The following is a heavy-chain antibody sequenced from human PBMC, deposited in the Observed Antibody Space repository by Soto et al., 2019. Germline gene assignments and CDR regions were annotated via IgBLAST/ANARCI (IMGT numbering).Heavy chain of an antibody. Sequence: GGSLRLSCAASGFTFSSYGMHWVRQAPGKGLEWVAVIWYDGSNKYYADSVKGRFTISRDNSKNTLYLQMNSLRAEDTAVYYCARSSHYTSXVLLWFGELARDDAFGIWGQGTMVTVSS. CDR2: IWYDGSNK. V-gene: IGHV3-33*01. J-gene: IGHJ3*02. CDR1: GFTFSSYG. CDR3: ARSSHYTSXVLLWFGELARDDAFGI. D-gene: IGHD3-10*01.